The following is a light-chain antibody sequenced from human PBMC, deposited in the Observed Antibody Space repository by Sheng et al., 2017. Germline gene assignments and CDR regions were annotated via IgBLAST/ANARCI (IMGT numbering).Light chain of an antibody. CDR1: QSISSW. CDR2: KAS. J-gene: IGKJ3*01. Sequence: DIQMTQSPSTLSASVGDRVTITCRASQSISSWLAWYQQKPGKAPKLLIYKASSLESGVPSRFSGSGSGTEFTLTISSLQPDDFATYYCQKYNSAPLTFGPGTKVDIK. V-gene: IGKV1-5*03. CDR3: QKYNSAPLT.